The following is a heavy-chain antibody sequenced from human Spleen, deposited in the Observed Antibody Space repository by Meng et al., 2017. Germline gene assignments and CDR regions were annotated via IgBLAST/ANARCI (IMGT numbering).Heavy chain of an antibody. CDR3: ARDHSGYDEGTFYYYYYYGMDV. J-gene: IGHJ6*02. V-gene: IGHV1-8*02. D-gene: IGHD5-12*01. Sequence: ASVKVSCKASGGTFSSYAINWVRQATGQGLEWMGWMNPNSGNTGYAQKFQGRVTMTRNTSISTAYMELSSLRSEDTAVYYCARDHSGYDEGTFYYYYYYGMDVWGQGTTVTVSS. CDR1: GGTFSSYA. CDR2: MNPNSGNT.